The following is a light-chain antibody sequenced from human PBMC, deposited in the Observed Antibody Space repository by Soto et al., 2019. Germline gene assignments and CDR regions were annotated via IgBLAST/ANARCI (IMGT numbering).Light chain of an antibody. CDR2: DVT. CDR1: SSDVGGYNY. Sequence: QSVLTQPASVSGSPGQSITISCTGTSSDVGGYNYVSWYQQHPGTAPKLMIYDVTTRPSGVSDRFSGSKSGNTASLTISGLQAEDEADYYCCSYTSSYTRVFGTGTKVTV. V-gene: IGLV2-14*01. J-gene: IGLJ1*01. CDR3: CSYTSSYTRV.